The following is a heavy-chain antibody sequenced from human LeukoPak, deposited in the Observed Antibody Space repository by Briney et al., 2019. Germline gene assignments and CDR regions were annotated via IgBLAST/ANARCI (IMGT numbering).Heavy chain of an antibody. CDR1: GGSISSYY. CDR2: IYTSGST. V-gene: IGHV4-4*09. Sequence: PSETLSLTCTVSGGSISSYYWSWIRQPPGKGLEWIGYIYTSGSTNYNPSLKSRVTISVDTSKNQFSLKLSSVTAADTAVHYCARLGSSSHADYYYYMDVWGKGTTVTVSS. D-gene: IGHD6-6*01. J-gene: IGHJ6*03. CDR3: ARLGSSSHADYYYYMDV.